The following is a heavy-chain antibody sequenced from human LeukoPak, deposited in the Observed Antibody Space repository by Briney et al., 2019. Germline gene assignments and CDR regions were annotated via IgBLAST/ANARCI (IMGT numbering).Heavy chain of an antibody. J-gene: IGHJ4*02. CDR3: ARYSSSRKGSFDY. CDR2: IYHSGST. V-gene: IGHV4-30-2*01. D-gene: IGHD6-13*01. CDR1: GGSISSGGYS. Sequence: SQTLSLTCAVSGGSISSGGYSWSWIRQPPGKGLEWIGYIYHSGSTYYNPSLKSRVTISVDRSKNQFSLKLSSVTAADTAVYYCARYSSSRKGSFDYWGQGTLVTVSS.